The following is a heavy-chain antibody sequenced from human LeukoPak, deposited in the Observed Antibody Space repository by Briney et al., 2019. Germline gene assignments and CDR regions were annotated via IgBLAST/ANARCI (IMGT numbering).Heavy chain of an antibody. D-gene: IGHD3-16*02. CDR2: INPNSGGT. Sequence: ASVKVSCKASGYTFTGYYMHWVRQAPGQGPEWMGWINPNSGGTNYAQKFQGRVTMTRVTSISTAYVELSRLRSDDTAVYYCARAPYVWGSYRPVDYWGQGTLVTVSS. J-gene: IGHJ4*02. CDR1: GYTFTGYY. CDR3: ARAPYVWGSYRPVDY. V-gene: IGHV1-2*02.